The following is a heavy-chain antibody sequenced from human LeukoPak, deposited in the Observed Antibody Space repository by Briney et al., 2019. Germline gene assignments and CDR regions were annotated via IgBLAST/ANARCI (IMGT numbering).Heavy chain of an antibody. CDR1: GFTFSSYG. CDR3: VKDLGRYRNNCFDY. D-gene: IGHD1-26*01. J-gene: IGHJ4*02. V-gene: IGHV3-23*01. Sequence: PGGSLRLSCAASGFTFSSYGMHWVRQAPEKGLEWVSTISGSGGGTYYADSVKGRFTISRDDSKNTLYLQMNSLRAEDTAVYYCVKDLGRYRNNCFDYWGQGTLVTVSS. CDR2: ISGSGGGT.